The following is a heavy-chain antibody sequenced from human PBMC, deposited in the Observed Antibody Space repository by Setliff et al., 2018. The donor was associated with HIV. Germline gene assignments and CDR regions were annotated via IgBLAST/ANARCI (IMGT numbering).Heavy chain of an antibody. Sequence: PSETLSLTCIVSGGSISNYYWGWIRQSPGKGLEWIGFILHSGSTNYNPSLESRVTISLDTANNHFSLNLRSVTAADTAVYYCSRQQLDGFRYKYYYMDVWGKGTTVTVSS. CDR3: SRQQLDGFRYKYYYMDV. J-gene: IGHJ6*03. CDR1: GGSISNYY. D-gene: IGHD6-13*01. V-gene: IGHV4-59*01. CDR2: ILHSGST.